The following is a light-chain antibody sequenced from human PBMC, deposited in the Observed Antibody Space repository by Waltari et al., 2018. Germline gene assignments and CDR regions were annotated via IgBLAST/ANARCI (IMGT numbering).Light chain of an antibody. J-gene: IGLJ1*01. CDR1: DSDVGAYDF. CDR2: EVS. CDR3: SSYTTSSAPGV. Sequence: QSALTQPASVSGSPGQSITISCSGTDSDVGAYDFFSWYQQHPGKAPHLIIYEVSNRPSGISNRFSASKSGNTASLTISGLQAEDEADYYCSSYTTSSAPGVFGTGTRVTAL. V-gene: IGLV2-14*01.